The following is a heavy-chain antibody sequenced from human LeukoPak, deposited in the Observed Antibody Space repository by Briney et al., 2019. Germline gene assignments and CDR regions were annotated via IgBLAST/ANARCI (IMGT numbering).Heavy chain of an antibody. CDR1: GGTFSSYA. Sequence: SVKVSCKASGGTFSSYAISWVRQAPGQGLEWMGRIIPILGIANYAQKFQGRVTITADKSTSTAYMELSSLRSEDTAVYYCARSPAMLSYYGMDVWGQGTTVTVSS. CDR2: IIPILGIA. J-gene: IGHJ6*02. V-gene: IGHV1-69*04. CDR3: ARSPAMLSYYGMDV. D-gene: IGHD5-18*01.